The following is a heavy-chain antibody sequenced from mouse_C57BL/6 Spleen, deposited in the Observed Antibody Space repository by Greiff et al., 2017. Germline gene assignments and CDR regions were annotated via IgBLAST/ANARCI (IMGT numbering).Heavy chain of an antibody. J-gene: IGHJ2*01. Sequence: EVQLVESGGDLVKPGGSLKLSCAASGFTFSSYGMSWVRQTPDKRLEWVATISSGGSYTYYPDSVKGRFTISRDNAKNTLYLQMSSLKSEDTAMYYWARQPYGSSGDYWGQGTTLTVSS. V-gene: IGHV5-6*01. CDR2: ISSGGSYT. CDR3: ARQPYGSSGDY. CDR1: GFTFSSYG. D-gene: IGHD1-1*01.